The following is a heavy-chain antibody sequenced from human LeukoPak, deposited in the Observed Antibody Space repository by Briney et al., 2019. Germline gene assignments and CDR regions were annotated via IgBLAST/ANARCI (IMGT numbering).Heavy chain of an antibody. D-gene: IGHD5-18*01. CDR3: ASLDTAMVNGDY. CDR2: IKQDGSEK. CDR1: GITFSSYW. J-gene: IGHJ4*02. Sequence: PGGSLRLSCAASGITFSSYWMSWVRQAPGKGLEWVANIKQDGSEKNYVDSVKGRFTISRDNAKSSLYLQMNSLRAEDTAMYYCASLDTAMVNGDYWGQGTLVTVSS. V-gene: IGHV3-7*01.